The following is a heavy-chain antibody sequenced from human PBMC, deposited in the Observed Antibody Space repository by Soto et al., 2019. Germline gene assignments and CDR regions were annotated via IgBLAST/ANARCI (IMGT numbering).Heavy chain of an antibody. Sequence: SETLSLTCTVSGGSISSGDYYWSWIRQPPGKGLEWIGYIYYSGSTYYNPSLKSRVTISVDTSKNQFSLKLSSVTAADTAVYYCARGYCSSTSCSNWFDPWGQGTLVTVSS. V-gene: IGHV4-30-4*01. D-gene: IGHD2-2*01. CDR2: IYYSGST. CDR1: GGSISSGDYY. CDR3: ARGYCSSTSCSNWFDP. J-gene: IGHJ5*02.